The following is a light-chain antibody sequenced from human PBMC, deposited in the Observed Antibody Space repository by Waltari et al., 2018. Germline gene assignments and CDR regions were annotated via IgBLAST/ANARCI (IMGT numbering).Light chain of an antibody. CDR1: QRVSSN. V-gene: IGKV3-15*01. J-gene: IGKJ1*01. CDR3: QQYNNWPRWT. CDR2: GAS. Sequence: EIVMTQSPATRSVSPGERATLSCRASQRVSSNLAWYQQKPGQAPRLLIYGASTRATGIPARFSGSGSGTEFTLTISSLHSEDFAVYYCQQYNNWPRWTFGQGTKVEIK.